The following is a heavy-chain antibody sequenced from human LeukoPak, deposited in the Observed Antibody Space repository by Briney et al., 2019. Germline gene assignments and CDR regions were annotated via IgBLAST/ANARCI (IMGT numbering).Heavy chain of an antibody. J-gene: IGHJ4*02. CDR1: GFTFSSYG. CDR3: AKAPPYSGWERYFDY. D-gene: IGHD3-16*01. CDR2: IRYDGGNK. V-gene: IGHV3-30*02. Sequence: GGSLRLSCAASGFTFSSYGMHWVRQAPGKGLEWVSFIRYDGGNKYYADSVKGRFTISRDNSKDTLYLQMNSLKAEDTAVYYWAKAPPYSGWERYFDYWGQGTLVTVSS.